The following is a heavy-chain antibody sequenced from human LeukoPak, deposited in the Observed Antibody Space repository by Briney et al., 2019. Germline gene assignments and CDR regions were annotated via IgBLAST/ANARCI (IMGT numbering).Heavy chain of an antibody. J-gene: IGHJ6*03. D-gene: IGHD6-25*01. CDR3: AREASQRGYYYYYMDV. Sequence: GGSLRLSCAASGFTFSSYWMHWVRQAPGKGLVWVSRINSDKSSTSYADPVKGRFTISRDNAKNTLYLQMNNVRAEDTAVYYCAREASQRGYYYYYMDVWGKGTTVTVSS. CDR1: GFTFSSYW. V-gene: IGHV3-74*01. CDR2: INSDKSST.